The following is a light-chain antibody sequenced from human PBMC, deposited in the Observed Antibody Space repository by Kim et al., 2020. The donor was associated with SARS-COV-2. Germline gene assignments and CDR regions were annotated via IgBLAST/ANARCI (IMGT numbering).Light chain of an antibody. CDR1: TLRNYY. CDR3: NSRESSGNRVV. Sequence: ALGQTDRITCQGDTLRNYYASWYQQKPGQAPILVIYGKNNRPSGIPDRFSGSSSGNTASLTITGVQAEDEADFYCNSRESSGNRVVFGGGTQLTVL. CDR2: GKN. J-gene: IGLJ2*01. V-gene: IGLV3-19*01.